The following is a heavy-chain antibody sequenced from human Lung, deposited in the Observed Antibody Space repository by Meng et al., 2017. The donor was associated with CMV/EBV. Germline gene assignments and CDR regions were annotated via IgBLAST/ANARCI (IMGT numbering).Heavy chain of an antibody. CDR3: ARDNNWGPDY. CDR2: IHPHRGDT. Sequence: XVKVSCKASGYTFTAHYFHWVRQAPGQGLEWMGWIHPHRGDTNYAQQFQGRVTLTRDTSIHTGYMELTRLTSDDTAVYYCARDNNWGPDYWAQGTLFTVSS. J-gene: IGHJ4*02. CDR1: GYTFTAHY. D-gene: IGHD7-27*01. V-gene: IGHV1-2*02.